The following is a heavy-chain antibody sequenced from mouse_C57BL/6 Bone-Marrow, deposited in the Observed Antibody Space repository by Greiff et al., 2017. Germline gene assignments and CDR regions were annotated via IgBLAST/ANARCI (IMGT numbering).Heavy chain of an antibody. CDR3: AREGAYRDYAVGG. V-gene: IGHV1-52*01. J-gene: IGHJ4*01. D-gene: IGHD3-1*01. CDR2: IDPSDSDT. Sequence: QVQLQQPGAELVRPGSSVKLSCKASGYTFTSYWMPWVKQRPIQGLEWIGNIDPSDSDTHYNQKFKDKATLTVDKSSSTAYMQLSSLTSDDSAVYYCAREGAYRDYAVGGWGQGTSGTVAS. CDR1: GYTFTSYW.